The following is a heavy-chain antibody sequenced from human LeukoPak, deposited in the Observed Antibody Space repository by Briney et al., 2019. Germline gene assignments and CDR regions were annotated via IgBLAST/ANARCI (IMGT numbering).Heavy chain of an antibody. Sequence: SETLSLTCAVSGYSISSGYYWGWIRQHPGKGLEWIGSIYHSGSTYYNPSLKSRVTISVDTSKNQFSLKLSSVTAADTAVYYCARHDWVAVAGTCDYWGQGTLVTVSS. CDR1: GYSISSGYY. V-gene: IGHV4-38-2*01. CDR2: IYHSGST. D-gene: IGHD6-19*01. J-gene: IGHJ4*02. CDR3: ARHDWVAVAGTCDY.